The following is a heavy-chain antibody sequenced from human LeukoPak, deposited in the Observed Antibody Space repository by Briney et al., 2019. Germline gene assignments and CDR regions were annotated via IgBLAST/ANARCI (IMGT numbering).Heavy chain of an antibody. CDR3: ARGQWLLRWFDP. J-gene: IGHJ5*02. Sequence: SETLSLTCAVSGDSISSSNWWNWVRQPPGKGLEWIGEIYHSGSTHYNPSLKSRITISVDTSKNQFSLKLSSVTAADTAVYYCARGQWLLRWFDPWGQGTLVTVSS. D-gene: IGHD5-12*01. CDR1: GDSISSSNW. CDR2: IYHSGST. V-gene: IGHV4-4*02.